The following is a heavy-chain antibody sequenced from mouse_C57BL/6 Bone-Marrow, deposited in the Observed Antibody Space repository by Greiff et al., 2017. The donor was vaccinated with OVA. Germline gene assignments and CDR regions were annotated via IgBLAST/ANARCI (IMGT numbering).Heavy chain of an antibody. D-gene: IGHD6-1*01. CDR3: ASHLSTLYAMDY. CDR2: ISNGGGSN. V-gene: IGHV5-12*01. CDR1: GFTFSDYY. Sequence: EVKLQESGGGLVQPGGSLKLSCAASGFTFSDYYMYWVRQTPEKRLEWVAYISNGGGSNYYPDTVKGRFTIYRDNAKNTLYLPLCRLQSEVTSMYYCASHLSTLYAMDYWGQGTSVTVSS. J-gene: IGHJ4*01.